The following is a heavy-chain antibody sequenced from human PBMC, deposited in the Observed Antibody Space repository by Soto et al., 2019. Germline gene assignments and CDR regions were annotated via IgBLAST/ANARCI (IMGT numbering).Heavy chain of an antibody. CDR3: ARDLTRHGYSHGSVDF. D-gene: IGHD5-18*01. J-gene: IGHJ5*01. CDR1: GLNLGNSP. CDR2: IWYDGSNT. V-gene: IGHV3-33*01. Sequence: QVQLVESGGGVVQRGGSWGPPLKRSGLNLGNSPWHGVGRAPGKGLEGVAVIWYDGSNTYYGDSVQGRFIISRDNSKNLMYLKMNSLRAEDTALYHCARDLTRHGYSHGSVDFWGLEPRSPSP.